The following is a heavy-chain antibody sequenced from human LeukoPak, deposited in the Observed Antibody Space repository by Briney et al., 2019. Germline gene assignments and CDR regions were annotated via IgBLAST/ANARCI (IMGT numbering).Heavy chain of an antibody. Sequence: ASVTVSCTASGYTFTSYAMHWVRQAPGQRLEWMGWINAGNGNTKYSQEFQGRVTITRDTSASTAYMELSSLRSEDMAVYYCARYEYSSSQGAFDYWGQGTLVTVSS. CDR2: INAGNGNT. V-gene: IGHV1-3*03. D-gene: IGHD6-6*01. CDR3: ARYEYSSSQGAFDY. CDR1: GYTFTSYA. J-gene: IGHJ4*02.